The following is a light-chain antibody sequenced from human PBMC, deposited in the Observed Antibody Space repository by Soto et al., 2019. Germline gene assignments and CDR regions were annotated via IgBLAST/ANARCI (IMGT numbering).Light chain of an antibody. CDR1: SSNIGAGYE. V-gene: IGLV1-40*01. CDR2: RNT. J-gene: IGLJ2*01. CDR3: QVWDGSEDQVA. Sequence: QSVLTQPPSVSGAPGQRVTISCIGGSSNIGAGYEVHWYQQLPGTVPKLLIYRNTYRPSGVPDRFSGANSGNTATLTISRVEAGDEADYLCQVWDGSEDQVAFGGGTKLTVL.